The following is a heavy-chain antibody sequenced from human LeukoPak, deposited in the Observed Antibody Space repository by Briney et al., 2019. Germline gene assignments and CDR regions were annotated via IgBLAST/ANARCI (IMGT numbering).Heavy chain of an antibody. J-gene: IGHJ4*02. CDR2: IKKDGSEK. CDR3: ARVWWSHAGGAEY. Sequence: PGGSLRLSCAASGFTFSSFWMTWVRQPPGKGWEGLAFIKKDGSEKYCVDSVKGRFTISRDNAKNSLYLQMSSLRAEDTAVYYCARVWWSHAGGAEYWGQGTLVTVSS. V-gene: IGHV3-7*03. CDR1: GFTFSSFW. D-gene: IGHD3-16*01.